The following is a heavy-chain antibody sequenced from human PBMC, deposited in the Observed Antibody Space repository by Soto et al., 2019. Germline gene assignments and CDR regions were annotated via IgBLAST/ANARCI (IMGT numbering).Heavy chain of an antibody. D-gene: IGHD5-12*01. CDR1: GFTFSSYG. Sequence: GGSLRLSCAASGFTFSSYGMHWVRQAPGKGLEWVAFIWYDGSNKYYADSVKGRFTISRDNSKNTLYLQMNSLRAEDTAVYYCAIDGFRTPYFDYWGQGTLVTVSS. CDR2: IWYDGSNK. V-gene: IGHV3-30*02. J-gene: IGHJ4*02. CDR3: AIDGFRTPYFDY.